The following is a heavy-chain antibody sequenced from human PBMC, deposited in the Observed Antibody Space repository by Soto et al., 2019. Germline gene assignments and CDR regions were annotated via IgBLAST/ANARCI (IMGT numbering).Heavy chain of an antibody. CDR1: GYTXNELS. J-gene: IGHJ6*02. CDR3: ATAQVDV. Sequence: SXKVSFKVSGYTXNELSMHSVRQAPGKGLEWMGGFDTEDGETIYAQKFQGRVTMTGDTSTDKAYIELSSLRSEDTAVYYCATAQVDVWGQGTTGTVSS. CDR2: FDTEDGET. V-gene: IGHV1-24*01.